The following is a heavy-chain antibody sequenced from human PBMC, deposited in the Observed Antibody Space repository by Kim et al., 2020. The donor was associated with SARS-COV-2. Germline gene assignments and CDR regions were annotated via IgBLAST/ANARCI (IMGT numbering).Heavy chain of an antibody. V-gene: IGHV1-69*13. CDR3: ARGGVDCSGGSCYGWFDP. CDR2: IIPIFGTA. J-gene: IGHJ5*02. Sequence: SVKVSCKASGGTFSSYAISWVRQAPGQGLEWMGGIIPIFGTANYAQKFQGRVTITADESTSTAYMELSSLRSEDTAVYYCARGGVDCSGGSCYGWFDPWGQGTLVTVSS. CDR1: GGTFSSYA. D-gene: IGHD2-15*01.